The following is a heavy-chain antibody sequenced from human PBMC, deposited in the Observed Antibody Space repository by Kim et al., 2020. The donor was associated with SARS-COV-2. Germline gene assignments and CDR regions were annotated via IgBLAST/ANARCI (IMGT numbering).Heavy chain of an antibody. CDR2: MNPNSGNT. Sequence: ASVKVSCKASGYTFTSYDINWVRQATGQGLEWMGWMNPNSGNTGYAPKFQGRVTMTRNTSISTAYMELSSLRSEDTAVYYCARAVRGLGSLDYYYYMDVWGKGTTVTVSS. CDR1: GYTFTSYD. CDR3: ARAVRGLGSLDYYYYMDV. J-gene: IGHJ6*03. D-gene: IGHD3-16*01. V-gene: IGHV1-8*01.